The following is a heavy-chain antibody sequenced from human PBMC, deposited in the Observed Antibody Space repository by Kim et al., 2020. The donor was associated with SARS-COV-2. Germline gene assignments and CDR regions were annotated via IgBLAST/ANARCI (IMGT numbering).Heavy chain of an antibody. CDR1: GYTFTSYA. J-gene: IGHJ6*02. D-gene: IGHD1-1*01. CDR3: ARVQAWNRGYYYYAVDV. CDR2: MNAGNGDT. Sequence: ASVKVSCKASGYTFTSYAMHWVRQAPGQRLEWMGWMNAGNGDTKYSQKFQGRVAIARDTSASTTYMELSSLRSEDTAVYYCARVQAWNRGYYYYAVDVWGQGTTVTVSS. V-gene: IGHV1-3*01.